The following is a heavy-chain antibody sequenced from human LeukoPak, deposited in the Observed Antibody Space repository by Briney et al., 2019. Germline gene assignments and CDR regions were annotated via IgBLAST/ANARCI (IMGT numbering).Heavy chain of an antibody. CDR3: VKSAGFDWLSPLDAFDI. V-gene: IGHV3-64D*06. J-gene: IGHJ3*02. D-gene: IGHD3-9*01. CDR2: ISSSGGST. CDR1: GFTFSRYA. Sequence: GGSLRLSCSASGFTFSRYAMHWVRQAPGKGLEYVSAISSSGGSTYYADSVKGRFTISRDNSKNTLYLQMSSLRAEDTTVYYCVKSAGFDWLSPLDAFDIWGQGTMVTVSS.